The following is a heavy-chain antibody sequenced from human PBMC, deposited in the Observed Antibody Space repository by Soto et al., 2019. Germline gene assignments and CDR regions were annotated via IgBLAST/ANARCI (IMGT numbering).Heavy chain of an antibody. V-gene: IGHV4-59*08. CDR1: GGSISSYY. D-gene: IGHD3-9*01. CDR3: ARGGRLRYFDWSSDY. Sequence: SETLSLTCTVSGGSISSYYWSWIRQPPGKGLEWIGYIYYSGSTNYNPSLKSRVTISVDTSKNQFSPKLSSVTAADTAVYYCARGGRLRYFDWSSDYWGQGTLVTVSS. J-gene: IGHJ4*02. CDR2: IYYSGST.